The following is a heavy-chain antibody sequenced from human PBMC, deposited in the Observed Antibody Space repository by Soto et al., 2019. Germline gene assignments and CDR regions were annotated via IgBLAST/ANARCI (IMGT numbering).Heavy chain of an antibody. V-gene: IGHV1-69*06. CDR1: GGTFSSYA. J-gene: IGHJ6*02. D-gene: IGHD2-2*02. CDR2: ISPILGTE. Sequence: QVQLVQSGAEVKKPGSSVKVSCKASGGTFSSYAISWVRQAPGQGLEWMGGISPILGTENYAQKFQGRVTITADKSTSTGYMELSSLRSEDTAVYYCARGNEDIVVVPAAIYYYYGRDVWGQGTTVTVSS. CDR3: ARGNEDIVVVPAAIYYYYGRDV.